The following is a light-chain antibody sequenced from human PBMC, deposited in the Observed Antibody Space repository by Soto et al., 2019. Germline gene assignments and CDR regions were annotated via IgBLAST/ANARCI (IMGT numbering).Light chain of an antibody. CDR2: AAS. Sequence: DIQMTQSPSSLSASVGDRVTITCRASQNIASYLNWYQQRPGKAPELLIYAASSLQSGVTLRFSGSGSGTEFTLTIDSLQPEDFASYYGQPHFNVPRTFGQGTKVEI. V-gene: IGKV1-39*01. CDR1: QNIASY. CDR3: QPHFNVPRT. J-gene: IGKJ1*01.